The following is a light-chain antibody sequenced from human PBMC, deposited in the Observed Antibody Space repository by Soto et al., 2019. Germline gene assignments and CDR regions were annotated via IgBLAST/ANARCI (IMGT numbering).Light chain of an antibody. CDR1: QGIRNY. CDR2: AAS. CDR3: QNYSSVPV. V-gene: IGKV1-27*01. Sequence: DIQMTQSPTSLSASVGDRVTITCLASQGIRNYVAWYQQIPGKAPKLLIYAASTLQSGVPSRFSGSGSGTDFTLTINGLQPEDVATYSCQNYSSVPVFGPGTKVEIK. J-gene: IGKJ3*01.